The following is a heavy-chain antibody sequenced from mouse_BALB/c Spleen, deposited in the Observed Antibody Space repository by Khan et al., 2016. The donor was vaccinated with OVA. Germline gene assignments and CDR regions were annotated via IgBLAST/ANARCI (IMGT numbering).Heavy chain of an antibody. Sequence: EVELVESGGGLVRPGGSLKLSCAASGFSFSSYSMSWVRQTPEKRLEWVATISSGGSYTYYPDSVKGRFTISRDNAKNTLYLQMSSLKSEDTAMYCCTRHRGYDGHNPCFDYWGQGTTLTVSS. D-gene: IGHD2-2*01. CDR1: GFSFSSYS. CDR2: ISSGGSYT. CDR3: TRHRGYDGHNPCFDY. J-gene: IGHJ2*01. V-gene: IGHV5-6-4*01.